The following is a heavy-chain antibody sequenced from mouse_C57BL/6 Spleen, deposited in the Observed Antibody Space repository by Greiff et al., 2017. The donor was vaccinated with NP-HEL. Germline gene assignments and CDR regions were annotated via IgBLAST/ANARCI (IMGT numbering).Heavy chain of an antibody. CDR1: GYTFTSYW. Sequence: QVHVKQPGAELVKPGASVKMSCKASGYTFTSYWITWVKQRPGQGLEWIGDIYPGSGSTNYNEKFKSKATLTVDTSSSTAYMQLSSLTSEDSAVYYCARRAAQATNAMDYWGQGTSVTVSS. V-gene: IGHV1-55*01. J-gene: IGHJ4*01. CDR2: IYPGSGST. CDR3: ARRAAQATNAMDY. D-gene: IGHD3-2*02.